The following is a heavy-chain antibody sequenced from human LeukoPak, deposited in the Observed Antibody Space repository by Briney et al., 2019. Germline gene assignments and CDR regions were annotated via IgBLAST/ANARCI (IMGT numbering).Heavy chain of an antibody. CDR2: IYYSGST. V-gene: IGHV4-39*07. D-gene: IGHD6-13*01. CDR1: GGSISSSSYY. CDR3: ARSIAAAGSGWFDP. J-gene: IGHJ5*02. Sequence: SETLSLTCTVSGGSISSSSYYWGWIRQPPGKGLEWIGSIYYSGSTYYNPSLKSRVTISVDTSKNQFSLKLSSVTAADTAVYYCARSIAAAGSGWFDPWGQGTLVTVSS.